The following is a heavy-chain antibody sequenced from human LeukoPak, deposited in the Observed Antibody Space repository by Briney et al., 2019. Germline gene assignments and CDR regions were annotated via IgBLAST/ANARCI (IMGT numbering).Heavy chain of an antibody. CDR3: ARDYGPFDY. J-gene: IGHJ4*02. CDR1: GGSISSTNYY. Sequence: PSETLSLTCTVSGGSISSTNYYWGWIRQPPGKGLEWIGTISYSGSTYYNPSLKSRVTISVDTSKNQFSLNLTSMPAADTAVYYCARDYGPFDYWGQGTLVTVSS. V-gene: IGHV4-39*07. D-gene: IGHD3-10*01. CDR2: ISYSGST.